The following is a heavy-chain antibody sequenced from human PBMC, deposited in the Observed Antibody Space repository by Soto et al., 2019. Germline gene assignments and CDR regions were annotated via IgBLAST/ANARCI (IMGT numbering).Heavy chain of an antibody. Sequence: GESLKISCAASGFTFSSYWMSWVRQAPGKGLEWVANIKQDGSEKYYVDSVKGRFTISRDNAKNSLYLQMNSLRAEDTAVYYCARDHGPAAAITHWGQGTLVTVSS. CDR1: GFTFSSYW. J-gene: IGHJ4*02. CDR3: ARDHGPAAAITH. V-gene: IGHV3-7*01. CDR2: IKQDGSEK. D-gene: IGHD2-2*01.